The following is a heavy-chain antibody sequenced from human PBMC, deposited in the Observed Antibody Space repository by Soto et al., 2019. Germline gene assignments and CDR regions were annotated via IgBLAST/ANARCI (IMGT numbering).Heavy chain of an antibody. D-gene: IGHD3-22*01. CDR3: AKATSRGSSGLPGS. CDR2: ISGSDGIT. CDR1: GFTFSYYA. Sequence: GGSLRLSCAASGFTFSYYAMTWVRQAPGKGLEWVSAISGSDGITYYADSVKGRFTISRDNSKNKLYLQMNSLRADDTAVYYCAKATSRGSSGLPGSWGQGTLVTVSS. J-gene: IGHJ5*02. V-gene: IGHV3-23*01.